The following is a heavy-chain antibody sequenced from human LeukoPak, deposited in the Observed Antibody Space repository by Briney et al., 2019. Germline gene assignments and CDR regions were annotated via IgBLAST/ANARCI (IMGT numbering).Heavy chain of an antibody. D-gene: IGHD2-15*01. CDR3: ARDPYCSGGSCNDYFDY. J-gene: IGHJ4*02. V-gene: IGHV3-7*01. Sequence: GGSLRLSCAASGFTFSSYWMSWVRQAPGKGLEWVANIKQDGSEKYYVDSVKGRFTISRDNAKNSLYLQINSLRAEDTTVYYCARDPYCSGGSCNDYFDYWGQGTLVTVSS. CDR1: GFTFSSYW. CDR2: IKQDGSEK.